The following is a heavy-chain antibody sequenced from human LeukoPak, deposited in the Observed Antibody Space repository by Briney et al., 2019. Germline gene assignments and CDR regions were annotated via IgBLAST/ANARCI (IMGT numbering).Heavy chain of an antibody. J-gene: IGHJ4*02. Sequence: PSETLSLTCTVSGGSISSGDYYWSWIRQPPGKGLEWIGYIYYSGSTNYNPSLKSRVTISVDTSKNQFSLKLSSVTAADTAVYYCARGPLGRWVTIDYWGQGALVTVSS. CDR3: ARGPLGRWVTIDY. CDR1: GGSISSGDYY. D-gene: IGHD4-23*01. CDR2: IYYSGST. V-gene: IGHV4-61*08.